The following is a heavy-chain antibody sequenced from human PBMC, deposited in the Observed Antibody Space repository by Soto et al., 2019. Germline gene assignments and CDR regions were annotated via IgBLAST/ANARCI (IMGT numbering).Heavy chain of an antibody. Sequence: QVQLQESGPGLVKPSQTLSLTCTVSGGSISSGGYYWSWIRQHPGKGLEWIGYIYYSGGTYYNPSLKSRVTITLDTTKNQFSLKLSSVTAADTAVYYCAHLYSSSSPYFDYWGQGTLATVSS. V-gene: IGHV4-31*03. CDR2: IYYSGGT. CDR1: GGSISSGGYY. D-gene: IGHD6-6*01. CDR3: AHLYSSSSPYFDY. J-gene: IGHJ4*02.